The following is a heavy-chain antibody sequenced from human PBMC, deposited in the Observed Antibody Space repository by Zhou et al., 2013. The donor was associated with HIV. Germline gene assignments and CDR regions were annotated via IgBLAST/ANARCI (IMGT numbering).Heavy chain of an antibody. CDR3: ARDSYWDTRGYYYYMDV. Sequence: QVQLVQSGAEVKKPGSSVKVSCKASGGTFSSYAISWVRQAPGQGLEWMGGIIPIFGTANYAQKFQGRVTITTDESTSTAYMELSSLRSEDTAVYYCARDSYWDTRGYYYYMDVWGQRDHGHRLL. J-gene: IGHJ6*03. CDR2: IIPIFGTA. V-gene: IGHV1-69*05. CDR1: GGTFSSYA. D-gene: IGHD2-8*02.